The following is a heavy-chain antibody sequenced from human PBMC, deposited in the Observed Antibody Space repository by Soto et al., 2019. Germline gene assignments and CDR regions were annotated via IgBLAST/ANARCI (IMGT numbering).Heavy chain of an antibody. J-gene: IGHJ4*02. V-gene: IGHV4-31*03. D-gene: IGHD6-13*01. Sequence: PSETLSLTCTVSGGSISSGGYYWSWIRQHPGKGLEWIGYIYYSGSTYYNPSLKSRVTISVDTSKNQFSLKLSSVTAADTAVYYCARDQRSSSWEYYFDYWGQGTLVTVSS. CDR1: GGSISSGGYY. CDR2: IYYSGST. CDR3: ARDQRSSSWEYYFDY.